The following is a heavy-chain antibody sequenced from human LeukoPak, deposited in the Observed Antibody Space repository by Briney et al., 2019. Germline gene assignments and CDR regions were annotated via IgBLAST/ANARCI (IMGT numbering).Heavy chain of an antibody. Sequence: GGSLRLSCADSRFSFDEYTLHWVRQAPGKGLEWVSLISWDGGSRDHADSVTGRFTISRDNSKNTLYLQMNSLRTEDTALYYCAKDLDSSGYRFYFRHWGQGTLVTVSS. CDR3: AKDLDSSGYRFYFRH. CDR1: RFSFDEYT. J-gene: IGHJ1*01. D-gene: IGHD3-22*01. CDR2: ISWDGGSR. V-gene: IGHV3-43*01.